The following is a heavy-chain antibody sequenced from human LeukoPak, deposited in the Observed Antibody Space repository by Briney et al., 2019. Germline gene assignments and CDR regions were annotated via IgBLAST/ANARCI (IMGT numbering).Heavy chain of an antibody. J-gene: IGHJ4*02. CDR1: GFTFSSYA. D-gene: IGHD3-22*01. CDR3: AKARGYFDTPAHRYFDY. CDR2: ISYDGSNK. Sequence: GRSLRLSCAASGFTFSSYAMHWVRQAPGKGLEWVAVISYDGSNKYYADSVKGRFTISRDNSKNTLYLQMNSLRAEDTAVYYCAKARGYFDTPAHRYFDYWGQGTLVTVSS. V-gene: IGHV3-30-3*01.